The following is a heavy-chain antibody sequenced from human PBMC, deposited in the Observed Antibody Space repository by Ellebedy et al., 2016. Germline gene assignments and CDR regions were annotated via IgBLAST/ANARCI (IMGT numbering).Heavy chain of an antibody. Sequence: GGSLRPSCAASGFTFSSYATSWVRQAPGKGLEWVSSISGSGTSTYYADSVKGRFTISSDNSKNTLYLQMNSLRAEDTAVYYCASFSGSYRNLDYWGQGTLVTVSS. CDR2: ISGSGTST. CDR3: ASFSGSYRNLDY. V-gene: IGHV3-23*01. J-gene: IGHJ4*02. CDR1: GFTFSSYA. D-gene: IGHD1-26*01.